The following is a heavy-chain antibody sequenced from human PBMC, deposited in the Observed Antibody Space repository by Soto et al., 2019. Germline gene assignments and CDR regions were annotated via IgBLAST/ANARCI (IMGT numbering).Heavy chain of an antibody. Sequence: EVQLVDSGGGLVQIGGSLRLSCAASGFAFDQYAMHWVRQAPGKGLEWVSVLSWNSGNIGYADSVKGRFTISRDNAKNSLYLQMNSLRAEDTALYYCAKALGSSFLYNAEYFHYWGQGTLVTVSS. V-gene: IGHV3-9*01. D-gene: IGHD3-3*01. J-gene: IGHJ1*01. CDR2: LSWNSGNI. CDR1: GFAFDQYA. CDR3: AKALGSSFLYNAEYFHY.